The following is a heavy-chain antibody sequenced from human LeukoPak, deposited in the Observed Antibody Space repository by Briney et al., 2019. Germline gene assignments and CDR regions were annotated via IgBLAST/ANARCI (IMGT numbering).Heavy chain of an antibody. Sequence: HSGGSLRLSCAASGLTFSSYAMSWVRQAPGKGLEWVSAISGSGGATYYADSVRGRFTISRDNSKNTLYLQMNSLRAEDTAVYYCAKAQTSSSWLLFDYWGQGTLVTVSS. V-gene: IGHV3-23*01. J-gene: IGHJ4*02. CDR3: AKAQTSSSWLLFDY. CDR1: GLTFSSYA. CDR2: ISGSGGAT. D-gene: IGHD6-13*01.